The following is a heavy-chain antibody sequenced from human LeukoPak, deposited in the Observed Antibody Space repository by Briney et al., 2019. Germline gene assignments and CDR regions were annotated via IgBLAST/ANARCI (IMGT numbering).Heavy chain of an antibody. CDR1: GFSVSNNY. V-gene: IGHV3-53*01. J-gene: IGHJ4*02. CDR3: AERCSTSCYSAQN. D-gene: IGHD2-2*01. Sequence: GGSLRLSCAASGFSVSNNYTSWVRQAPGKGLEWISVIYSGGSTYYGDSVKGRFTISRDNSKNTLYLQMNSLTVEDTAVYYCAERCSTSCYSAQNWGQGTLVTVSS. CDR2: IYSGGST.